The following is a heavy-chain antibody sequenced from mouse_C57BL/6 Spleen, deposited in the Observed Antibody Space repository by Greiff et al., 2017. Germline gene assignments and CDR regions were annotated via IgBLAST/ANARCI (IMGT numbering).Heavy chain of an antibody. V-gene: IGHV1-50*01. CDR3: ARRNYDYGWFAY. CDR2: IAPSDSYT. CDR1: GYTFTSYW. J-gene: IGHJ3*01. Sequence: QVQLQQPGAELVKPGASVKLSCKASGYTFTSYWMQWVKQRPGQGLEWIGEIAPSDSYTNYNQKFKGKATLTVDTSSSTAYMQLSSLTSEDSAVYYGARRNYDYGWFAYWGQGTLVTVSA. D-gene: IGHD2-4*01.